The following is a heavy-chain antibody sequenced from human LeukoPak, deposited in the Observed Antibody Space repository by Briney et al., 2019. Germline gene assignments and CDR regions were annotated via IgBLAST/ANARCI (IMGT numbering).Heavy chain of an antibody. CDR2: IYYSGNT. J-gene: IGHJ4*02. D-gene: IGHD2-15*01. Sequence: SETLSLTCTVSGGSISSSSYYWGWIRQPPGKGLEWIGSIYYSGNTYYNPSLKSRVTISVDTSKNQFSLKLSSVTAADTAVYYCARRRCSGGSCPLDYWGQGTLVTVSS. CDR1: GGSISSSSYY. V-gene: IGHV4-39*01. CDR3: ARRRCSGGSCPLDY.